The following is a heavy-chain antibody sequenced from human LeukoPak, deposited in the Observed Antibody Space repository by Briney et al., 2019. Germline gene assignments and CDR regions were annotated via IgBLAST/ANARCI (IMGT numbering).Heavy chain of an antibody. J-gene: IGHJ4*02. D-gene: IGHD1-26*01. CDR3: TKDLSGSDWVADF. V-gene: IGHV3-23*01. Sequence: GGSLRLSCAASGFTVSSNYMSWVRQAPGKGLEWVASIRDRGDSTYYAVSVKGRFTISRDNSKNTVDQRMHSLRAEDSAIYYCTKDLSGSDWVADFWGQGTLVTVSS. CDR2: IRDRGDST. CDR1: GFTVSSNY.